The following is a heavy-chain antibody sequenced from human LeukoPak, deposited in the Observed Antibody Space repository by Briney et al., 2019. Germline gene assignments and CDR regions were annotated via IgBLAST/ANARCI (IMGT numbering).Heavy chain of an antibody. D-gene: IGHD3-3*01. CDR1: GYTRTDYY. Sequence: ASVKVSCKTSGYTRTDYYIHWVRQAPGQGLEWMGWINSNSGDTTYAQTFQGRVTMTRDTSISTFYMNLIGMRSDDTAPYYCASGRSGGYGLDVWDQGTTVTVSS. CDR2: INSNSGDT. V-gene: IGHV1-2*02. J-gene: IGHJ6*02. CDR3: ASGRSGGYGLDV.